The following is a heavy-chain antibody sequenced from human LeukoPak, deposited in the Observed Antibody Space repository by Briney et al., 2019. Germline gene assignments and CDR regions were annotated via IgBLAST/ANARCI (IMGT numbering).Heavy chain of an antibody. D-gene: IGHD2-21*02. Sequence: SETLSLTCTVSGGSISSGDYYWSWIRQPPGMGLEWIGYIYYSGSTYYNPSLKSRVTISVDTSKNQFSLKLSSVTAADTAVYYCARVGYLGAYCGGDCYSPWYFDLWGRGTLVTVSS. CDR2: IYYSGST. V-gene: IGHV4-30-4*01. J-gene: IGHJ2*01. CDR1: GGSISSGDYY. CDR3: ARVGYLGAYCGGDCYSPWYFDL.